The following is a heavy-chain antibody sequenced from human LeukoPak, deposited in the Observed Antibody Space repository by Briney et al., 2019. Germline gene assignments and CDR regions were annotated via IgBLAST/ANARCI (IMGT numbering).Heavy chain of an antibody. CDR3: ARDRGYSFDI. CDR1: GFSFSSYS. CDR2: IGSSTSTT. Sequence: PGGSLRLSCAASGFSFSSYSMNWVRQAPGKGLEWVSYIGSSTSTTYYADSVKGRFTISRDNAKNSLYLQMNSLRAEDTAAYYRARDRGYSFDIWGQGTMVTVSS. D-gene: IGHD2-21*01. J-gene: IGHJ3*02. V-gene: IGHV3-48*01.